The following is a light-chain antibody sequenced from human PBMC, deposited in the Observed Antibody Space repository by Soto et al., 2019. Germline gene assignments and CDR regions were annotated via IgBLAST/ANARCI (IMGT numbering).Light chain of an antibody. CDR1: TSAVGGYTF. J-gene: IGLJ1*01. CDR3: SSYTSISTYV. CDR2: DVT. V-gene: IGLV2-14*01. Sequence: QSVLTQPASVSGSPGQSITISCTGTTSAVGGYTFVSWYQQHPDKAPKLMIYDVTNRPSGVSNRFSGSKSGNTASLTIPGLQAEDEADYYCSSYTSISTYVFGTGTKLTVL.